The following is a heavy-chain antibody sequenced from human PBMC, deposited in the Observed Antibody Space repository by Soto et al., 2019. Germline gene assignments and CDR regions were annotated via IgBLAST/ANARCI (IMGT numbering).Heavy chain of an antibody. J-gene: IGHJ4*02. CDR1: GYTFTSYG. D-gene: IGHD5-12*01. V-gene: IGHV1-18*01. Sequence: ASVKVSCKASGYTFTSYGISWVRQAPGQGLEWMGWISAYNGNTNSAQKLQGRLTMTTDTFTSTAYMELRSLSPDDTAVYYCGRGRSGQIVVFYWGQGTPVTVSS. CDR3: GRGRSGQIVVFY. CDR2: ISAYNGNT.